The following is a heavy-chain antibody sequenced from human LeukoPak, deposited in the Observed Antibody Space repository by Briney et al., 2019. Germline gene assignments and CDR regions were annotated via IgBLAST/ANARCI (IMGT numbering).Heavy chain of an antibody. CDR2: ISGSGGST. D-gene: IGHD3-22*01. V-gene: IGHV3-23*01. Sequence: GGSLRLSCAASGFTFSSYAMSWVRQAPGKGLEWVSAISGSGGSTYYADSVKGRFTISRDNSKNTLYLQMNSLRAEDTAVYYCATDQRTSDSSGYYYVINWFDPWGQGTLVTVSS. J-gene: IGHJ5*02. CDR1: GFTFSSYA. CDR3: ATDQRTSDSSGYYYVINWFDP.